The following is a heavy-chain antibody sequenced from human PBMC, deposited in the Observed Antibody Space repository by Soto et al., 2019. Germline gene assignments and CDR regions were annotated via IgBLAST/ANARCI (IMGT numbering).Heavy chain of an antibody. CDR3: ATELGEIHAVDGIGA. D-gene: IGHD1-26*01. V-gene: IGHV1-24*01. CDR1: GYTLTELS. Sequence: QVQLVQSGAEVKKPGASVKVSCKVSGYTLTELSMHWVRQAPGKGLEWMGGFDPEDGETIYAQKFQGRVTMNEDTSTEAAYMELSGRRSDDTAAYSCATELGEIHAVDGIGAWGQGSTVTVSS. CDR2: FDPEDGET. J-gene: IGHJ6*02.